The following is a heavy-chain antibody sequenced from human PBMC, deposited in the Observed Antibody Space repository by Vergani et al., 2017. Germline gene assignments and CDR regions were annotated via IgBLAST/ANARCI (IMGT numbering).Heavy chain of an antibody. CDR2: ISGSGGST. CDR1: GFTFSSYA. J-gene: IGHJ5*02. Sequence: EVQLLESGGGLVQPGGSLRLSCAASGFTFSSYAMSWVRQAPGKGLEWVSAISGSGGSTYYADSVKGRFTISRDNSKNTLYLQMNSLRAEDTAVYYCAKRPKSSGWYWGLGGGPLPGELVPAWGQGTLVTVSS. V-gene: IGHV3-23*01. CDR3: AKRPKSSGWYWGLGGGPLPGELVPA. D-gene: IGHD6-19*01.